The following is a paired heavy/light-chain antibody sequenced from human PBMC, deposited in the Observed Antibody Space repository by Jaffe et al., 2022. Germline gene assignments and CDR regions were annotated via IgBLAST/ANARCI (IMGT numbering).Heavy chain of an antibody. CDR2: IYSGGNT. CDR3: ARPREGGYNLPRSFDN. V-gene: IGHV3-66*02. J-gene: IGHJ4*02. D-gene: IGHD5-12*01. CDR1: GFTISSDY. Sequence: EVQLVESGGSLVQPGGSLRLSCAASGFTISSDYMSWVRQAPGKGLEWVSTIYSGGNTYYADSVKGRFTISRDGSKNTLHFQMNSLRVEDTAVYYCARPREGGYNLPRSFDNWGQGALVTVSS.
Light chain of an antibody. J-gene: IGLJ2*01. CDR3: SSYTTSSTVI. V-gene: IGLV2-14*03. CDR2: DVN. Sequence: QSALTQPASVSGSPGQSITISCTGTSSDVGAYYYVSWYQQHPGKAPKLMIYDVNNRPSGVSNRFSGSKSGNTASLTISGLQAEDEADYHCSSYTTSSTVIFGGGTKLTVL. CDR1: SSDVGAYYY.